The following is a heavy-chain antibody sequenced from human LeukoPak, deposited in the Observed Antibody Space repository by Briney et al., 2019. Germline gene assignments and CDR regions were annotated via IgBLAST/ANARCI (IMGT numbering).Heavy chain of an antibody. CDR1: GYTLTELS. D-gene: IGHD6-13*01. J-gene: IGHJ4*02. Sequence: ASVKVSCKVSGYTLTELSMHWVRQAPGKGLEWMGGFDPEDGETIYAQKFQGRVTMTEGTSTDTAYMELSSLRSEDTAVYYCATGKYSSSWQFDYWGQGTLVTVSS. V-gene: IGHV1-24*01. CDR3: ATGKYSSSWQFDY. CDR2: FDPEDGET.